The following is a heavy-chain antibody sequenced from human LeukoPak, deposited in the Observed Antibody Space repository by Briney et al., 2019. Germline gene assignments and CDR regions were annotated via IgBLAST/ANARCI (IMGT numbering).Heavy chain of an antibody. D-gene: IGHD3-3*01. V-gene: IGHV4-59*08. CDR3: ARQGPWKYYDFWSGYPDY. CDR1: GGSISSYY. Sequence: PSETLSLTCTVSGGSISSYYWSRIRQPPGKGLEWIGYIYYSGSTNYNPSLKSRVTISVDTSKNQFSLKLSSVTAADTAVYYCARQGPWKYYDFWSGYPDYWGQGTLVTVSS. J-gene: IGHJ4*02. CDR2: IYYSGST.